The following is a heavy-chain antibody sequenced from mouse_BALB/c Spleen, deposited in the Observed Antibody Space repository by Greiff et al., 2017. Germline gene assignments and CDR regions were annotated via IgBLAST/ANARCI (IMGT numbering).Heavy chain of an antibody. V-gene: IGHV5-12-1*01. D-gene: IGHD2-1*01. CDR3: ARVRGNRDFDY. CDR1: GFAFSSYD. J-gene: IGHJ2*01. CDR2: ISSGGGST. Sequence: EVHLVESGGGLVKPGGSLKLSCAASGFAFSSYDMSWVRQTPEKRLEWVAYISSGGGSTYYPDTVKGRFTISRDNAKNTLYLQMSSLKSEDTAMYYCARVRGNRDFDYWGQGTTLTVAS.